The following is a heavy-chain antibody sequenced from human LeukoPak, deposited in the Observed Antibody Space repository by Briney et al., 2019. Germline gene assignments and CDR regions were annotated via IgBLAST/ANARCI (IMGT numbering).Heavy chain of an antibody. J-gene: IGHJ4*02. Sequence: SGPTLVNPTETLTLTCACSGFSVGSGGVAVGWIRQPPGRALGWLGHIYWNDDDRYSTSLRSRLTFTRDTSENQVVLTMTNMDPVDTATYYCAHLTTCAYYHDYWGQGTLVTVSS. V-gene: IGHV2-5*01. CDR2: IYWNDDD. CDR3: AHLTTCAYYHDY. CDR1: GFSVGSGGVA. D-gene: IGHD1-1*01.